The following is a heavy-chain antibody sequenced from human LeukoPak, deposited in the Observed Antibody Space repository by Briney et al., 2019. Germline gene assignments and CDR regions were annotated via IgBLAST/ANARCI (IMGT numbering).Heavy chain of an antibody. J-gene: IGHJ3*02. D-gene: IGHD2-15*01. CDR2: ISAYNGNT. V-gene: IGHV1-18*01. CDR3: ARTVVVVAASGFGDAFDI. Sequence: ASVKVSCKASGYTFTSYGISWVRQAPGQGLEWMGWISAYNGNTNYAQKLQGRVTMTTDTSTSTAYMELRSLRSDDTAVYYCARTVVVVAASGFGDAFDIWGQGTTVTVSS. CDR1: GYTFTSYG.